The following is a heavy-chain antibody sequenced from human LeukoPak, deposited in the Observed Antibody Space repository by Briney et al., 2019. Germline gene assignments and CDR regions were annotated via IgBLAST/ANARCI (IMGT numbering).Heavy chain of an antibody. CDR3: AIPQILPDDIYNF. Sequence: GGSLRLSCAVSEFIIRNYWMTWVRQVPGKGLEWVANINSDGSETHYVDSVKGRFTISRDNAKNTLFLQMSSLRAEDTALYYCAIPQILPDDIYNFWGQGTMVTVS. J-gene: IGHJ3*01. CDR1: EFIIRNYW. V-gene: IGHV3-7*01. D-gene: IGHD5-24*01. CDR2: INSDGSET.